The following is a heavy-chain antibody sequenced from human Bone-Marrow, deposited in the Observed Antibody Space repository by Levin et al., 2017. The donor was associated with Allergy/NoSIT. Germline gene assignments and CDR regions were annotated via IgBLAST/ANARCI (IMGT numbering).Heavy chain of an antibody. J-gene: IGHJ6*02. D-gene: IGHD2-15*01. Sequence: SETLSLTCAVSGGSISSNTWWSWVRQPPEKGLEWIGEVSHSGSTHYNPSLQSRVTISVDKSKNHFSLSLSSVTAADTAAYYCASRPIYSGSNLYYYGMDVWGQGTTVTVSS. CDR2: VSHSGST. CDR1: GGSISSNTW. V-gene: IGHV4-4*02. CDR3: ASRPIYSGSNLYYYGMDV.